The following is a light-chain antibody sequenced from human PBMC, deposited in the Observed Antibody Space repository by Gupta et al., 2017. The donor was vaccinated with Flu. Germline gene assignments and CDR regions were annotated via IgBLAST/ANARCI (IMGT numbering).Light chain of an antibody. CDR1: QSISCW. CDR3: QQDNTYPWT. Sequence: DIQMTQPPSTLSASVGDRVTITCRASQSISCWLAWYQQKPGKAPKLLIYKASSLESGVPSRFSGSESGTEFTLTISSLQPDDFATYYCQQDNTYPWTFGQGTKVEIK. J-gene: IGKJ1*01. V-gene: IGKV1-5*03. CDR2: KAS.